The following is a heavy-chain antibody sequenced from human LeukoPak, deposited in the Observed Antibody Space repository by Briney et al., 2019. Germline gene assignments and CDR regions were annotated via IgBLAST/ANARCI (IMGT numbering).Heavy chain of an antibody. D-gene: IGHD2-21*02. CDR2: ISSSGSTT. V-gene: IGHV3-11*01. J-gene: IGHJ4*02. CDR3: ARDRSLGDCQTLSGLVDY. CDR1: GFTFSDYY. Sequence: PGGSLRLSCAASGFTFSDYYMSWIRQAPGKGLEWVSYISSSGSTTYYADSVKGRFTISRDNAKNSLYLQMNSLRAEDTAVYYCARDRSLGDCQTLSGLVDYWGQGTLVTVSS.